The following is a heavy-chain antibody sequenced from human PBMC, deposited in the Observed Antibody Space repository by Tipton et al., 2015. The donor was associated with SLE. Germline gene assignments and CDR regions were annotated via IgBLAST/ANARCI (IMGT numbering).Heavy chain of an antibody. V-gene: IGHV4-59*01. J-gene: IGHJ4*02. Sequence: TLSLTCTVSGGSISSYYWSWIRQPPGEGLEWIGYIYYSGSTNYNPPLKSRVTISVDTSKNQFSLKLSSVTAADTAVYYCAILPGSSGGGYWGQGTLVTVSS. CDR3: AILPGSSGGGY. CDR2: IYYSGST. CDR1: GGSISSYY. D-gene: IGHD6-19*01.